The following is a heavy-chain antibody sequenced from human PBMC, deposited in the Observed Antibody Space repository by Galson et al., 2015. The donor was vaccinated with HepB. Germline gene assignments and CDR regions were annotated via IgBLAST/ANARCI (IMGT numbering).Heavy chain of an antibody. CDR2: ISWNSGSI. CDR1: GFTFDDYA. V-gene: IGHV3-9*01. J-gene: IGHJ6*02. D-gene: IGHD3-3*01. CDR3: ARGLAIFGVVTTYYYGMEV. Sequence: SLRLSCAASGFTFDDYAMHWVRQAPGKGLEWVSGISWNSGSIGYADSVKGRFTISRDNAKKSLHLQMNSLRAEDTAVYYCARGLAIFGVVTTYYYGMEVWGQGTTVTVSS.